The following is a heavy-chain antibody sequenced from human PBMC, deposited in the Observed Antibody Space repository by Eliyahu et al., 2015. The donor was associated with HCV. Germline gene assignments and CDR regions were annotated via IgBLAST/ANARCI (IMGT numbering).Heavy chain of an antibody. CDR2: IKSXSDGGTT. V-gene: IGHV3-15*01. Sequence: EVQLVESGGGLVKPGESLRLSCAVYGLTFXXAWMXWVRQAXGRGLEWIGQIKSXSDGGTTDYAAPXRGRFTISRDDSKNTLSLQMDSLKIDDTAVYYCVTAPYASGRYWGYFDYWGQGALVTVSS. CDR1: GLTFXXAW. D-gene: IGHD6-19*01. J-gene: IGHJ4*02. CDR3: VTAPYASGRYWGYFDY.